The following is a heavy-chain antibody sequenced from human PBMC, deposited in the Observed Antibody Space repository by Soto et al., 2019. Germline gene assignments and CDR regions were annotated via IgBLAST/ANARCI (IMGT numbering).Heavy chain of an antibody. CDR2: IHYSGST. CDR3: ARHEGNGNVWPLDY. J-gene: IGHJ4*02. V-gene: IGHV4-39*01. Sequence: KPSQTLSLTCTVSGDSIGTTHSYWAWIRQSPGKGLEWIGNIHYSGSTYYMPSLRSRVTLSADTSKNQFSLRLTSVTAEDTAVYYCARHEGNGNVWPLDYWGQGILVT. CDR1: GDSIGTTHSY. D-gene: IGHD2-8*01.